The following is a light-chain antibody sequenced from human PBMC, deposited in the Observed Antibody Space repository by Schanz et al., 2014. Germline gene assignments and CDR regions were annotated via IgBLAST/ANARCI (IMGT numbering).Light chain of an antibody. V-gene: IGKV3-20*01. CDR1: RSISGN. Sequence: EIVVTQSPATLALSPGERASLSCRASRSISGNLGWYQQKPGQAPRLLIYGASNRATGIPDRFSGSGSGTDFTLTISRVEPEDFAVYYCHQYGTAPPYSFGQGTTLEIK. CDR2: GAS. CDR3: HQYGTAPPYS. J-gene: IGKJ2*01.